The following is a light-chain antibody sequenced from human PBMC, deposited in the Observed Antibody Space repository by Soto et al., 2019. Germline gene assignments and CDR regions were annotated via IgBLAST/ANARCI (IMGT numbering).Light chain of an antibody. CDR3: AAWDDSLKGPV. J-gene: IGLJ2*01. CDR2: SNS. CDR1: NIGSNT. Sequence: QSVLTQPPSASGTPGQRVTISYSGSNIGSNTVHWYQQLPGTAPKLLIYSNSQRPSGVPDRFSGSKSGTSASLAISGLQSEDEADYYCAAWDDSLKGPVFGGGTKLTVL. V-gene: IGLV1-44*01.